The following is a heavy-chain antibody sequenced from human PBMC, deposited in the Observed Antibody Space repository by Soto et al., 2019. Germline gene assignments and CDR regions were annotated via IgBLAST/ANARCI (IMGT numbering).Heavy chain of an antibody. V-gene: IGHV4-39*02. D-gene: IGHD3-22*01. CDR3: AIEIESYPRGGYYSYYFDS. J-gene: IGHJ4*02. CDR1: GGSISSSSDY. Sequence: SETLSLTCTVSGGSISSSSDYWGWLRQPPGKGLEWIGYIYYGGSTYYNPSLKSRLTMSRDTSKNQFSLRLTSVTAADTAVYFCAIEIESYPRGGYYSYYFDSWGQGTQVTVSS. CDR2: IYYGGST.